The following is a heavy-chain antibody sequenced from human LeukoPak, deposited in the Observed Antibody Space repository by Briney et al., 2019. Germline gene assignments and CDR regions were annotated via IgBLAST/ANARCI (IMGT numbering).Heavy chain of an antibody. CDR2: INPTAGNT. D-gene: IGHD5-24*01. Sequence: ASVKVSCKSSGYKFTVDYIHWVRQAPGQGLEWMGLINPTAGNTYYAQRFQGRVTMTRNTSTSTVYMELSSLRSEDTAVYYCARIRDGYNDAYDIWGQGTMVTVPS. CDR3: ARIRDGYNDAYDI. J-gene: IGHJ3*02. CDR1: GYKFTVDY. V-gene: IGHV1-46*01.